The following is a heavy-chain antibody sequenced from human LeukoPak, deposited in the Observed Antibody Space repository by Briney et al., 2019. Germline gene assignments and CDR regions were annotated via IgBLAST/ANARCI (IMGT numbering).Heavy chain of an antibody. CDR3: ARAILRRIVGWAPFELSNWFDP. V-gene: IGHV4-39*07. CDR1: GGSISSSSYY. D-gene: IGHD2-21*01. CDR2: IYHSGST. J-gene: IGHJ5*02. Sequence: SETLSLTCTVSGGSISSSSYYWGWIRQPPGKGLEWIGSIYHSGSTYYNPSLKSRVTISVDTSKNQFSLKLSSVTAADTAVYYCARAILRRIVGWAPFELSNWFDPWGQGTPVTVSS.